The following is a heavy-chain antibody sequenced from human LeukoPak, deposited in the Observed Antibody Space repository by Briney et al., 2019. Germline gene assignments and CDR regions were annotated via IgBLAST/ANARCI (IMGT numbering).Heavy chain of an antibody. Sequence: PWGSLRLSCAASGCTFSNYAMSWVRQAPGKGLEWVSVINNSTDTTYYADSVKGRFTISRDNPKKTLYLQMNSLRVEETVVYYCVKGHWYKLEVFHFWGQGIQVTVSS. CDR1: GCTFSNYA. J-gene: IGHJ4*02. CDR2: INNSTDTT. V-gene: IGHV3-23*01. CDR3: VKGHWYKLEVFHF. D-gene: IGHD1/OR15-1a*01.